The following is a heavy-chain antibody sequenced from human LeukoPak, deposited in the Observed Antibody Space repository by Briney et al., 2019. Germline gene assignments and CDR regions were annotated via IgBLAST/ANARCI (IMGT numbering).Heavy chain of an antibody. J-gene: IGHJ4*02. CDR2: IYHSGST. V-gene: IGHV4-30-2*01. Sequence: PSETLSLTCAVSGGSISSGGYSWSWIRQPPGKGLEWIGYIYHSGSTYYNPSLKSRVTISVDTSKNQFSLKLSSVTAADTAVYYCARGSRGYSSSWLIDYWGQGTLVTVSS. D-gene: IGHD6-13*01. CDR1: GGSISSGGYS. CDR3: ARGSRGYSSSWLIDY.